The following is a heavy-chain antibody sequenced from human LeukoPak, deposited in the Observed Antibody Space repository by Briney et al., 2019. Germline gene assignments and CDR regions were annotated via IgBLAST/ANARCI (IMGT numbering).Heavy chain of an antibody. CDR1: GFTFSSYA. V-gene: IGHV3-23*01. Sequence: GGSLRLSCAACGFTFSSYAMSWVRQAQGKGLEWVSAISGSGGSTYYADSVKGRFTISRDNSKNTLYLQMNSLRAEDTAVYYCAKDYDYVYDYWGQGTLVTVSS. CDR2: ISGSGGST. CDR3: AKDYDYVYDY. D-gene: IGHD3-16*01. J-gene: IGHJ4*02.